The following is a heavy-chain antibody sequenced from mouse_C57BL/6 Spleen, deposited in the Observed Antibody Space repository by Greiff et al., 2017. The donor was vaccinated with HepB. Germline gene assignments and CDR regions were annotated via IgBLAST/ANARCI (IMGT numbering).Heavy chain of an antibody. Sequence: QVQLKESGPGLVQPSQSLSITCTVSGFSLTSYGVHWVRQSPGKGLEWLGVIWRGGSTDYNAAFMSRLSITKDNSKSQVFFKMNSLQADDTAIYYCAKNYSNYPYYYAMDYWGQGTSVTVSS. V-gene: IGHV2-5*01. D-gene: IGHD2-5*01. CDR1: GFSLTSYG. CDR3: AKNYSNYPYYYAMDY. J-gene: IGHJ4*01. CDR2: IWRGGST.